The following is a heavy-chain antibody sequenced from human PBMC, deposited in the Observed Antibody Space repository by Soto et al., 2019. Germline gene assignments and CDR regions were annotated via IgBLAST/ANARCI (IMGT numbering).Heavy chain of an antibody. V-gene: IGHV3-23*01. Sequence: GESLKISCAASGFTFSSYAMSWVRQAPGKGLEWVSAISGSGGSTYYADSVKGRFTISRDNSKNTLYLQMNSLRAEDTAVYYCAKALYYYDRKAPDDAFDIWGQGTMVTVSS. CDR3: AKALYYYDRKAPDDAFDI. CDR1: GFTFSSYA. CDR2: ISGSGGST. J-gene: IGHJ3*02. D-gene: IGHD3-22*01.